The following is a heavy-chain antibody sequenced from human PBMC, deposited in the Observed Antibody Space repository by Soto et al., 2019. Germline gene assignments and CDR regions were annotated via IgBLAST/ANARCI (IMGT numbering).Heavy chain of an antibody. CDR1: GFTFSSYG. D-gene: IGHD3-3*01. V-gene: IGHV3-33*01. CDR3: ARETTDFWSGPTPYYSYGMDV. J-gene: IGHJ6*02. CDR2: IWYDGSNT. Sequence: PGGSLRLSCAASGFTFSSYGMNWVRQAPGKGLEWVAVIWYDGSNTYYADSVKGRFTISRDNSKNTLYLQMNRLMAEDTAVYYCARETTDFWSGPTPYYSYGMDVWGQGTTVTVSS.